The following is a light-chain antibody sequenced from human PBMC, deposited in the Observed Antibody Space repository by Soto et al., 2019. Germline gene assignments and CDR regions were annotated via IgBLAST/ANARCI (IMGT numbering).Light chain of an antibody. CDR3: QQYNTFLT. V-gene: IGKV1-39*01. Sequence: DLQMTQSPSSLSASVGDRVTIXXRASQSISSYLNWYQQKPGKAPKVLIYAASSLQSGVPSRFSGSGSGTEFTLTISSLQPDDFATYYCQQYNTFLTFGGGTKVDIK. CDR1: QSISSY. CDR2: AAS. J-gene: IGKJ4*01.